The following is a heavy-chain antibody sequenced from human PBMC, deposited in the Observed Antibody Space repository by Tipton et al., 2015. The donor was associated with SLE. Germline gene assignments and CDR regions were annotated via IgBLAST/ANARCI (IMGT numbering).Heavy chain of an antibody. J-gene: IGHJ4*02. D-gene: IGHD3-16*01. CDR3: ATQGYYDSSFDY. Sequence: TLSLTCTVSGASLSSGDYFWSWIRQPAGKGLEWIGRIHASGSSGSTEYNPSLKSRVSMSLDTSKNQFSLKLSSVTAADTAVYYCATQGYYDSSFDYWGQGTLVTVSS. V-gene: IGHV4-61*02. CDR2: IHASGSSGST. CDR1: GASLSSGDYF.